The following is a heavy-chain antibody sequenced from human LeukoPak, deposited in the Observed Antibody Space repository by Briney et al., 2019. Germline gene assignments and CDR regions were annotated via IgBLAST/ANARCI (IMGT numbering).Heavy chain of an antibody. CDR3: ARTYNWNDGYFDY. CDR2: INPSGGST. CDR1: GYTFTTYY. D-gene: IGHD1-20*01. Sequence: ASVKVSCKASGYTFTTYYMHWVRQAPGQGLEWMGIINPSGGSTSYAQKFQGRVTMTRGTSTSTVYMKLSSLRSEDTAVYYCARTYNWNDGYFDYWGQGTLVTVSS. J-gene: IGHJ4*02. V-gene: IGHV1-46*01.